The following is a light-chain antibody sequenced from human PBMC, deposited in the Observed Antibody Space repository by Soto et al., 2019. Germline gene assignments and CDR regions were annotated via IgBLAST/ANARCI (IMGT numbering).Light chain of an antibody. J-gene: IGLJ1*01. CDR2: DVS. CDR1: RSDVGGYDY. CDR3: SSYTSNNTLV. V-gene: IGLV2-14*03. Sequence: QSVLTQPASVSGSPGQSITISCTGTRSDVGGYDYVSWYQQHPGKAPKLMIYDVSDRPSGVSNRFSGSKSGSTASLTVSGLQAEDEADYYCSSYTSNNTLVFGTGTKLTVL.